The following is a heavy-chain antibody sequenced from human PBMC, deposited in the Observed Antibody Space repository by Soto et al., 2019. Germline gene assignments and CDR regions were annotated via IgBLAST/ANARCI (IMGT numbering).Heavy chain of an antibody. D-gene: IGHD3-22*01. Sequence: SVKVSCTASGGTFSSYAISWVRQAPGQGLEWMGGIIPIFGTANYAQKFQGRVTITADESTSTAYMELSSLRSEDTAVYYCARDRADYYDSSGGDAFDIWGQGTMVTVSS. CDR3: ARDRADYYDSSGGDAFDI. V-gene: IGHV1-69*13. CDR1: GGTFSSYA. J-gene: IGHJ3*02. CDR2: IIPIFGTA.